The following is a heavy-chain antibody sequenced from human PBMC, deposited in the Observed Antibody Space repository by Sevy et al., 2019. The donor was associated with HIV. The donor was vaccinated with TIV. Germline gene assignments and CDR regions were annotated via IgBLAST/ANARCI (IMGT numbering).Heavy chain of an antibody. CDR1: GGSLNTYG. D-gene: IGHD7-27*01. CDR2: AYYNGGN. Sequence: SETLCLTCTVSGGSLNTYGWSWIRQPPGKGLEWIGYAYYNGGNNYNPSLKSRLTTLAGNSERQFSLQLSTVTPADTAAYYCGRDNWGSIDYWGQGVLVTVSS. V-gene: IGHV4-59*01. J-gene: IGHJ4*02. CDR3: GRDNWGSIDY.